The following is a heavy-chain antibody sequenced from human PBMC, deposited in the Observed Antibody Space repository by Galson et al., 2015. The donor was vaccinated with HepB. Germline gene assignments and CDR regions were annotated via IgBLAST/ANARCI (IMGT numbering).Heavy chain of an antibody. V-gene: IGHV4-30-2*01. J-gene: IGHJ4*02. CDR3: ARVGGGLGDLGGLDY. CDR2: IYHTGTT. Sequence: TLSLTCADSGGSISSGGYSWSWIRQTPLKGLEWIGYIYHTGTTNYNPSLKSRVTISADKSKNQFSLRLNSVTAADTAVYFCARVGGGLGDLGGLDYWGQGILVTVSS. CDR1: GGSISSGGYS. D-gene: IGHD3-10*01.